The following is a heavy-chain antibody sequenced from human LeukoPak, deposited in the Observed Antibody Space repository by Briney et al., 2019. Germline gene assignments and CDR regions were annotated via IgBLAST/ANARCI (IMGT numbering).Heavy chain of an antibody. Sequence: ASVKVSCKASGYTFTGYYMHWVRQAPGQGLEWIGWINPNSGGTNYAQKFQGRVTMTRDTSISTAYMKLSRLRSDDTAVYYCARVGYYYGSGSYYPRGFDPWGQGTLVTVSS. CDR3: ARVGYYYGSGSYYPRGFDP. CDR1: GYTFTGYY. V-gene: IGHV1-2*02. D-gene: IGHD3-10*01. J-gene: IGHJ5*02. CDR2: INPNSGGT.